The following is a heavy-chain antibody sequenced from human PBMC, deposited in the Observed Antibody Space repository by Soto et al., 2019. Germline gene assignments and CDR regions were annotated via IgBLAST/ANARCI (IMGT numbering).Heavy chain of an antibody. CDR3: VRNGYYCLDI. CDR2: IDHSGAT. CDR1: GDSITNSDW. Sequence: QIQLQESGPGLVKSSGTLSLTCTVSGDSITNSDWWSWDRQSPGKGLEWIGEIDHSGATNYNPSLKTRVTISVDKSTNHFSLKVSSVTAADPAVYYCVRNGYYCLDIWGRGTTVTVSS. V-gene: IGHV4-4*02. J-gene: IGHJ6*02.